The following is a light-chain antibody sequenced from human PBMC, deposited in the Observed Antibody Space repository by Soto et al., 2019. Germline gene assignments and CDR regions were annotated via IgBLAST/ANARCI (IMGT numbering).Light chain of an antibody. J-gene: IGKJ2*01. Sequence: DIQMTQSPSSLSASLGDRVIITCRASQSISSYLNWYQQKPGKAPNLRIYAASSLQSGVPSRFSGRGSGTDFTLTISSLQPEDFATYYCQQSYSTPYTFGQGTKLEIK. V-gene: IGKV1-39*01. CDR3: QQSYSTPYT. CDR1: QSISSY. CDR2: AAS.